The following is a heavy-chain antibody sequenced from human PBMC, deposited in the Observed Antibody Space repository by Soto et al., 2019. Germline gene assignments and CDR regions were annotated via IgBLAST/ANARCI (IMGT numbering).Heavy chain of an antibody. CDR1: GFSFSNFA. CDR3: AKERFAEYDY. Sequence: QVHLVESGGGVVQPGRSLRLSCAASGFSFSNFAMHWVRQAPCKGLEWVAVISHNGINKYSADSVKGRFTISRDSSKNTVYLQMDSLRPEDTAVYYCAKERFAEYDYWGQGTLVTVSS. V-gene: IGHV3-30*18. CDR2: ISHNGINK. J-gene: IGHJ4*02.